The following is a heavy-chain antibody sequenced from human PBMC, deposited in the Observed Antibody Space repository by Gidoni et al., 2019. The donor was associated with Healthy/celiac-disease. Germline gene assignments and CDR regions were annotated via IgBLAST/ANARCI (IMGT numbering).Heavy chain of an antibody. CDR3: ARATVVAANFDY. Sequence: QLQLQESGPGLVKPSETLSLTCTVSGGSISSSSYYWGWIRQPPGKGLEWIGSIYYSGSTYYNPSLKSRVTISVDTSKNQFSLKLSSVTAADTAVYYCARATVVAANFDYWGQGTLVTVSS. J-gene: IGHJ4*02. D-gene: IGHD2-15*01. CDR1: GGSISSSSYY. V-gene: IGHV4-39*01. CDR2: IYYSGST.